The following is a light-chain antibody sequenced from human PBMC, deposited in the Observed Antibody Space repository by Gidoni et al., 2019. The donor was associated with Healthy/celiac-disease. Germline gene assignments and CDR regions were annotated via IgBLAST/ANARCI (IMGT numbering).Light chain of an antibody. CDR3: QQSYSTPT. CDR2: AAS. CDR1: QSISSY. Sequence: DIQMTQSPSSLSASVGDRVTITCRASQSISSYLNWYQQKPGKAPKLLNYAASSLQSGVSSRFSGSGSGTDFPLTISSLQPEDFTTYYCQQSYSTPTFGQGTKLEIK. J-gene: IGKJ2*01. V-gene: IGKV1-39*01.